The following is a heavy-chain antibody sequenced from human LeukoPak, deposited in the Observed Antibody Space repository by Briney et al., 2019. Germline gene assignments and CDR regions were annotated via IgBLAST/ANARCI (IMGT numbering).Heavy chain of an antibody. CDR1: GFTFSSYA. CDR3: ASDYFLDY. J-gene: IGHJ4*02. D-gene: IGHD6-25*01. CDR2: ISDSGART. Sequence: GGSLRLSCAASGFTFSSYAMTWVRQAPGEGLEWVSTISDSGARTNYADSAKGRFTISRDNSMNTLYLQMNSLRADDTAVYYCASDYFLDYWGQGTLVTVSS. V-gene: IGHV3-23*01.